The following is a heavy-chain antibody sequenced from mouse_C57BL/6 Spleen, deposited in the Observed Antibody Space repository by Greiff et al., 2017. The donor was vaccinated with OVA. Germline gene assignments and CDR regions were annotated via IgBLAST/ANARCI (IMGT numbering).Heavy chain of an antibody. J-gene: IGHJ1*03. CDR3: ARRDYKGYFDV. CDR1: GFTFSDYY. CDR2: INYDGSST. D-gene: IGHD2-4*01. V-gene: IGHV5-16*01. Sequence: EVQLVESEGGLVQPGSSMKLSCTASGFTFSDYYMAWVRQVPEKGLEWVANINYDGSSTYYLDSLKSRFIISRDNAKNILYLQMSSLKSEDTATYYCARRDYKGYFDVWGTGTTVTVSS.